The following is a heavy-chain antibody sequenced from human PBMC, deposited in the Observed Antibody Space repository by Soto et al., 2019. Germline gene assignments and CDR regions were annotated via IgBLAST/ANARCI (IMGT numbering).Heavy chain of an antibody. J-gene: IGHJ5*02. CDR1: GDSVSSNNAA. V-gene: IGHV6-1*01. CDR3: ARDDGPRTTKRFAP. D-gene: IGHD1-1*01. CDR2: TYYYRSKWYN. Sequence: SQTLSLTCVISGDSVSSNNAAWNWIRQSPSRGLEWLGRTYYYRSKWYNDYAGSMKSRITINADTSRNQFSLQLNSVTPEDTAIYFCARDDGPRTTKRFAPWGQGTQVTVS.